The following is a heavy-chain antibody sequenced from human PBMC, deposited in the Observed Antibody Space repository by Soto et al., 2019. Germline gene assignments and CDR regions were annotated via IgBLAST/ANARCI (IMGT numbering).Heavy chain of an antibody. J-gene: IGHJ4*02. D-gene: IGHD4-17*01. CDR1: GGSVGSGSYY. CDR2: IYYSGST. Sequence: SETLSLTCTVSGGSVGSGSYYWSWIRQPPGKGLEWIGYIYYSGSTNFNPSLKSRVTMSVDTSKNQFSLKLSSVTAADTAVYYCARTSQSTVTTCDYWGQGTLVTVS. CDR3: ARTSQSTVTTCDY. V-gene: IGHV4-61*01.